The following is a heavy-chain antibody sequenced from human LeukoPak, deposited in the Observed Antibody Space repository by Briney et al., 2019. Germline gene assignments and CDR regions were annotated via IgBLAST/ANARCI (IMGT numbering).Heavy chain of an antibody. V-gene: IGHV4-34*01. CDR3: ARAPYGDYVGVYFDY. CDR2: INHSSST. J-gene: IGHJ4*02. D-gene: IGHD4-17*01. Sequence: PSETLSLTCAVYCRSFSGYYWSWIRQPPGKGLEWIGEINHSSSTNYNPSLKSRVTISVDTSKNQFSLKLSSVTHADMAVYYCARAPYGDYVGVYFDYWGQGTLVTVSS. CDR1: CRSFSGYY.